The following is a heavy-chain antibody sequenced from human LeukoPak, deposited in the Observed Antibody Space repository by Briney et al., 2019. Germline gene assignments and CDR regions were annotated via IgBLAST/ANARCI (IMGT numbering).Heavy chain of an antibody. CDR2: IKQDGSEK. J-gene: IGHJ5*02. CDR3: ARDLAERFLEWTATFDP. V-gene: IGHV3-7*01. Sequence: GGTLRLSCVASGFTFSTYWMSWVRQAPGKGLEWVANIKQDGSEKYYVDSVKGRFTISRDNAKNSLYLQMNSLRAEDTAVYYCARDLAERFLEWTATFDPWGQGTLVTVSS. CDR1: GFTFSTYW. D-gene: IGHD3-3*01.